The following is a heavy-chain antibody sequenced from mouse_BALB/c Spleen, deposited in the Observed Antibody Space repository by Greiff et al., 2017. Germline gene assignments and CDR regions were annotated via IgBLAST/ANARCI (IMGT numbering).Heavy chain of an antibody. CDR1: GYTFTSYY. CDR3: ARQDYGSSSFAY. J-gene: IGHJ3*01. Sequence: QVQLQQSGPELVKPGASVRISCKASGYTFTSYYIHWVKQRPGQGLEWIGWIYPGNVNTKYNEKFKGKATLTADKSSSTAYMQLSSLTSEDSAVYFCARQDYGSSSFAYWGQGTLVTVSA. V-gene: IGHV1S56*01. CDR2: IYPGNVNT. D-gene: IGHD1-1*01.